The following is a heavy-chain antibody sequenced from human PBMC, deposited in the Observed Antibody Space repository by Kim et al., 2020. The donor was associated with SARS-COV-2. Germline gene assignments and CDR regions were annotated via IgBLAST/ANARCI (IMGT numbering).Heavy chain of an antibody. CDR3: AGHTSPWLVQHSYFDY. V-gene: IGHV4-39*01. J-gene: IGHJ4*02. Sequence: SETLSLTCTVSGGSISSSGYYCAWIRQPPGKGLEWIGSIYYSGSTYYNPSLKSRVTISVDTSKNQFSLKLSSVTAADTAVYYCAGHTSPWLVQHSYFDYWGQGTLVTVSS. CDR2: IYYSGST. CDR1: GGSISSSGYY. D-gene: IGHD6-19*01.